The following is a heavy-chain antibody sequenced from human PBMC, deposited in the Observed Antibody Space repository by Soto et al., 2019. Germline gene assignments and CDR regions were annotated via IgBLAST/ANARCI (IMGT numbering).Heavy chain of an antibody. CDR1: GGSLTSSSFY. V-gene: IGHV4-39*01. CDR2: IYYSGTT. J-gene: IGHJ3*02. D-gene: IGHD3-10*01. CDR3: VRFYGNAFDI. Sequence: SETLSLTCIVSGGSLTSSSFYWGWIRQPPGKGLSWIGNIYYSGTTDYNPSLKSRVSVSTDTSRNQLSLTLSSVTAADTAVYYCVRFYGNAFDIWGPGTLVTVSS.